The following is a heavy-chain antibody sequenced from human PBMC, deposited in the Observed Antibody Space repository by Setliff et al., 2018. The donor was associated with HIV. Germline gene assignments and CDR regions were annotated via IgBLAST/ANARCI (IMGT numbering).Heavy chain of an antibody. CDR2: LRFDGSNK. CDR1: GFTFSNYG. J-gene: IGHJ4*02. V-gene: IGHV3-30*02. CDR3: ARHDVVRGAIDN. Sequence: PGGSLRLPCAASGFTFSNYGMHGVRQAPGKGLEGVAFLRFDGSNKSYGDSVKGRFTISRENSKTTLYVQMNSLRAEDTAVYYCARHDVVRGAIDNWGQGTLVTVSS. D-gene: IGHD3-10*01.